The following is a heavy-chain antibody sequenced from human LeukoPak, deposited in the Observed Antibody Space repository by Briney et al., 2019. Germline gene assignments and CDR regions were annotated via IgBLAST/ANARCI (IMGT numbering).Heavy chain of an antibody. CDR3: ARGLELTVEMATSPFDY. D-gene: IGHD5-24*01. V-gene: IGHV4-31*03. CDR2: IYYSGST. J-gene: IGHJ4*02. CDR1: GGSISSGGYY. Sequence: SETLSLTCTVSGGSISSGGYYWSWIRQHPGKGLEWIGYIYYSGSTYYNPSLKSRVTISVDTSKNQFSLKLSSVTAADTAVYYCARGLELTVEMATSPFDYWGQGTLVTVSS.